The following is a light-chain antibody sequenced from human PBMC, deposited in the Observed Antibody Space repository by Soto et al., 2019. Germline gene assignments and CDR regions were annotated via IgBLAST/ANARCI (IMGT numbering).Light chain of an antibody. Sequence: EIVLTQSPGTLSLSPGERATLSCRASQSVSSKYLAWYQQKPGQPPRVLIYGTSIRASGVPERFSGGGSETDFTLTITRLEPVDFAVYYWYQYGSSLFTFGPGTKVDFK. CDR1: QSVSSKY. CDR3: YQYGSSLFT. J-gene: IGKJ3*01. CDR2: GTS. V-gene: IGKV3-20*01.